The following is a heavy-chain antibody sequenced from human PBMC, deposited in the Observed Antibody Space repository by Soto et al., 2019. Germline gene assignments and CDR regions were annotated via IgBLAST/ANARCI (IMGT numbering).Heavy chain of an antibody. Sequence: SETLSLTCNVSGGSISTSRSYWAWIRQPPGKGPEWLANIFYSGSTYYNPSLASRVTVSVDTSKNEFSLKLRSVTAADTAVYYCARQPTTGDTDLWFDPWGQGTLVTVSS. D-gene: IGHD2-21*01. J-gene: IGHJ5*02. CDR3: ARQPTTGDTDLWFDP. CDR1: GGSISTSRSY. CDR2: IFYSGST. V-gene: IGHV4-39*01.